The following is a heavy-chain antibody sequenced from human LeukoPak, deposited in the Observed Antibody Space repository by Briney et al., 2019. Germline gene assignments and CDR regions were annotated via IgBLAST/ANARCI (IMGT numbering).Heavy chain of an antibody. CDR1: GFTFSSYG. CDR2: ISYDGSNK. V-gene: IGHV3-30*18. J-gene: IGHJ6*02. D-gene: IGHD5-18*01. Sequence: PGRSLRLSCAASGFTFSSYGMHWVRQAPGKGLEWVAVISYDGSNKYYADSVKGRFTISRDNSKNTLYLQMNSLRAEDTAVYYCAKDPLRTAMDYYYYGMDVWGQGTTVTVSS. CDR3: AKDPLRTAMDYYYYGMDV.